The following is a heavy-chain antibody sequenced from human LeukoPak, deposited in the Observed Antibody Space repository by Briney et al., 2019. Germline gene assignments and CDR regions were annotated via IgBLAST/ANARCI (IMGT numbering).Heavy chain of an antibody. V-gene: IGHV3-21*01. J-gene: IGHJ4*02. CDR1: GFTFSTYS. Sequence: GGSLRLSCAASGFTFSTYSMKWVRQAPGRGLEWVSSISRSSSDIYYSDSVKGRFTVSRDNAKNSLYLQMNNLRAEDTAVYYCVRDDDSRHWPRTDYWGQGTLVTVSS. CDR2: ISRSSSDI. D-gene: IGHD3-22*01. CDR3: VRDDDSRHWPRTDY.